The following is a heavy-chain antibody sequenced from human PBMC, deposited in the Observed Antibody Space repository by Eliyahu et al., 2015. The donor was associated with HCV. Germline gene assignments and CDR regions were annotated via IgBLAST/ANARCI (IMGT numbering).Heavy chain of an antibody. CDR1: GFXFXSYA. J-gene: IGHJ4*02. V-gene: IGHV3-23*01. CDR3: AKIKKERVVVVAADY. Sequence: EVQLLESGGGLVQPGGSLRLSCAASGFXFXSYAMSWVRQAPGKGVGWVSXISGSGGSTYYADSVKGRFTISRDNSKNTLYLQMNSLRAEDTAVYYCAKIKKERVVVVAADYWGQGTLVTVSS. D-gene: IGHD2-15*01. CDR2: ISGSGGST.